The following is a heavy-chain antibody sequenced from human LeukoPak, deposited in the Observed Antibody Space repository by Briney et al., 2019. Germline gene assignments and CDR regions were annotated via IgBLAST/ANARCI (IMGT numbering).Heavy chain of an antibody. CDR2: ISAYNGNT. V-gene: IGHV1-18*01. Sequence: ASVKVSCKASGYTFTSYGISWVRQAPGQGLEWMGWISAYNGNTNYAQKLQGRVTMTTDTSTSAAYMELRSLRSDDTAVYYCARDGDDYDILTGYYYYYYMDVWGKGTTVTVSS. D-gene: IGHD3-9*01. CDR3: ARDGDDYDILTGYYYYYYMDV. J-gene: IGHJ6*03. CDR1: GYTFTSYG.